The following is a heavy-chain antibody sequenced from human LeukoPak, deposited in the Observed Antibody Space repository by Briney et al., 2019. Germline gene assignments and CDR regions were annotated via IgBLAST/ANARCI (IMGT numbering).Heavy chain of an antibody. CDR1: GFTFSSYA. Sequence: GGSLRLSCAASGFTFSSYAMSWVRQAPGKGLEWVSAISGSGGSTYYADSVKGRFTISRDNSKNTLYLQMNSLRAEDTAVYYCARDAADYYDSSGPGEDWGQGTLVTVSS. D-gene: IGHD3-22*01. CDR2: ISGSGGST. CDR3: ARDAADYYDSSGPGED. V-gene: IGHV3-23*01. J-gene: IGHJ4*02.